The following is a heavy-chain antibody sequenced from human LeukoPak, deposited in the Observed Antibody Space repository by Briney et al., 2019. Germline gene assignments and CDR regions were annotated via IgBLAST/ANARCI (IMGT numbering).Heavy chain of an antibody. CDR1: GFTFDDYA. CDR3: AKAGPWFDP. V-gene: IGHV3-9*01. Sequence: PGGSLRLSCAASGFTFDDYAMHWVRQAPGKGLEWVSGISWNSGSIGYADSVKGRFTISRDNAKNSLYLQMNSLRAEDTALYYCAKAGPWFDPWGQGTLVTVSS. D-gene: IGHD3-10*01. J-gene: IGHJ5*02. CDR2: ISWNSGSI.